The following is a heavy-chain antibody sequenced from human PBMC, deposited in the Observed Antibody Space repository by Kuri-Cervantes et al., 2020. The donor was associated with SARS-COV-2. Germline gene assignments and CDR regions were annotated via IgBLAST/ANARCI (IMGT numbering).Heavy chain of an antibody. CDR2: INAGNGNT. V-gene: IGHV1-3*01. D-gene: IGHD3-10*01. CDR3: ARGPTMVRGVIIWFDP. Sequence: ASVKVSCKASGYTFTSYAMHWVRQAPGQRLEWMGWINAGNGNTKYSQKFQGRVTITRDTSASTAYMELSSLRSEDTAVYYCARGPTMVRGVIIWFDPWGQGTLVTVSS. J-gene: IGHJ5*02. CDR1: GYTFTSYA.